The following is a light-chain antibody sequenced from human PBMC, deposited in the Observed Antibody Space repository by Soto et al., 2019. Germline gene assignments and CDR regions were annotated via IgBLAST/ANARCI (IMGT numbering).Light chain of an antibody. J-gene: IGLJ1*01. CDR2: VVS. CDR1: SSDVGGYNY. Sequence: QSALAQPTSVSGSPGQSIAISCTGTSSDVGGYNYVSWHQQHPGKAPKVLISVVSNRPSGVSNRFSGSKSGNTASLTISGLQAEDEADYYCSSYRSGDTFVFGSGTKVTVL. V-gene: IGLV2-14*01. CDR3: SSYRSGDTFV.